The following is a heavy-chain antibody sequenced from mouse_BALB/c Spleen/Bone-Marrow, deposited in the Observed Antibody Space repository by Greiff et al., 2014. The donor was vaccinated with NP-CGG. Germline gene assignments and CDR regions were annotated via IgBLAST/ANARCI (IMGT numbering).Heavy chain of an antibody. CDR3: ARSGRDYAMDF. J-gene: IGHJ4*01. D-gene: IGHD3-1*01. CDR2: ISTGSSTI. CDR1: GFTFSSFG. V-gene: IGHV5-17*02. Sequence: EVHLVESGGGLVQPGGSRKLSCAASGFTFSSFGMHWVRQAPEKGLEWVAYISTGSSTIYYADTVKGRFTISRDNPKNTLFLQMTSLRSEDTAMYYCARSGRDYAMDFWGQGTSVTVSS.